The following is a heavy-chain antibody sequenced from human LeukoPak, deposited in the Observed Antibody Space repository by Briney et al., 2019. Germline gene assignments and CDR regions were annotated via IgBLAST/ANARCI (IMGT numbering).Heavy chain of an antibody. CDR2: ISYDGSDI. V-gene: IGHV3-30*18. Sequence: GGSLRLSCAASGFTFSSYGMHWVRQAPGKGLEWLAVISYDGSDIWYVESVKGRFTISRDNSKNTLLLQMNSLRAEDTAVYYCAKERGYTYGTPGLGFDNWGQGTMVTVSS. J-gene: IGHJ3*02. CDR1: GFTFSSYG. D-gene: IGHD5-18*01. CDR3: AKERGYTYGTPGLGFDN.